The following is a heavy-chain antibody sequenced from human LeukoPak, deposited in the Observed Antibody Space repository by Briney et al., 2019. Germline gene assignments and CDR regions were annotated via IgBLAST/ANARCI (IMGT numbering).Heavy chain of an antibody. CDR1: GGSISSYY. D-gene: IGHD3-10*01. CDR2: IYYSGST. Sequence: SETLSLTCTVSGGSISSYYWSWIRQPPGKGLEWIGYIYYSGSTNYNPSLKSRVTISVDTSKNQFSLKLSSVTAADTAVYYCARDQDRSRFGEGMDVWGQGTTVTVSS. V-gene: IGHV4-59*01. CDR3: ARDQDRSRFGEGMDV. J-gene: IGHJ6*02.